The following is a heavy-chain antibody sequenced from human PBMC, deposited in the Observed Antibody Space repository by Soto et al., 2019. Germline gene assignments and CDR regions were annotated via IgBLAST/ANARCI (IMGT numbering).Heavy chain of an antibody. CDR1: GFTFSKYW. D-gene: IGHD2-21*02. Sequence: EVQLVESGGGLVQPGGSLRLSCAASGFTFSKYWMSWVRQAPGKGLEWVANIKQDAREKYYADSVKGRFTISRDNAKNALYLQMNSLRAEDTAGYYCASSVMMVTGQYSFDIRGQGTRVTVSS. CDR3: ASSVMMVTGQYSFDI. V-gene: IGHV3-7*05. CDR2: IKQDAREK. J-gene: IGHJ3*02.